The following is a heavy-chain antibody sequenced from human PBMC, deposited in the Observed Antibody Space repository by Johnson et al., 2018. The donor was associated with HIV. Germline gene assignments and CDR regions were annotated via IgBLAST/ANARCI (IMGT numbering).Heavy chain of an antibody. D-gene: IGHD4-23*01. CDR2: IGADGDT. CDR1: GFIFSNAW. CDR3: AKLRWAPRAFDI. V-gene: IGHV3-13*01. Sequence: CAASGFIFSNAWMHWVRQAPGKGLEWVSVIGADGDTYYPGSVKGRFTISRENAKNSLYLQMNSLRAEDTAVYYCAKLRWAPRAFDIWGQGTMVTVSS. J-gene: IGHJ3*02.